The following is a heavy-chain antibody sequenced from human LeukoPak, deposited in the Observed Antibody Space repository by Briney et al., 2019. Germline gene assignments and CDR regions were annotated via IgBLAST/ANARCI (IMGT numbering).Heavy chain of an antibody. CDR3: AREKTHYDFWSGYIAV. CDR1: GFTFSNCG. CDR2: IWYAGNNK. D-gene: IGHD3-3*01. Sequence: GGSLRLSCAASGFTFSNCGMHWVRQAPGKGLEWVAIIWYAGNNKYYANSVKGRFTISRDNSKNSLYLQMNSLRAEDTAVYYCAREKTHYDFWSGYIAVWGQGTLVTVSS. V-gene: IGHV3-33*08. J-gene: IGHJ4*02.